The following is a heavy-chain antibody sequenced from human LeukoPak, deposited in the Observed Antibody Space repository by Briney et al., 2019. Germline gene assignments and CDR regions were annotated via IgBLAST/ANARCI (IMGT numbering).Heavy chain of an antibody. J-gene: IGHJ4*02. V-gene: IGHV3-48*03. D-gene: IGHD3-22*01. CDR1: GFSVGSYE. Sequence: GGSLRLSCAPSGFSVGSYEMNWVRQAPGKGLEWLSNIGPGDRTLYNADAVQGRFTISRDNAKNSVYLQMNSLRAEDTAVYFCAKRGVVIRVILVGFHKEAYYFDSWGQGALVIVSS. CDR3: AKRGVVIRVILVGFHKEAYYFDS. CDR2: IGPGDRTL.